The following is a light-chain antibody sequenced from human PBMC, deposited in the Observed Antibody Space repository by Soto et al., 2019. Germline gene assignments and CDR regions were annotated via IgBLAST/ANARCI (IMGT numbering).Light chain of an antibody. V-gene: IGKV1-8*01. CDR1: QDISTY. CDR3: QQYYKLPT. CDR2: GAS. J-gene: IGKJ1*01. Sequence: AIRMTQSPSSLSASAGDRVTITCRASQDISTYLAWYQQKPGKAPNLLIFGASTLQSGGPSRFSGSGAGTDFTLTISSLQSEDSATYYCQQYYKLPTFGQGTKVEVK.